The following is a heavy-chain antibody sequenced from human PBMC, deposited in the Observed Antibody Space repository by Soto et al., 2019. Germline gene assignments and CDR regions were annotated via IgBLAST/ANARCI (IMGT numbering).Heavy chain of an antibody. CDR1: GFTFSSYG. CDR2: ISNDGTNK. D-gene: IGHD5-18*01. V-gene: IGHV3-30*03. CDR3: ACGYSDGFY. Sequence: QVQLVESGGGVVQPGRSLRLSCAASGFTFSSYGIHWVRQAPGKGLEWVAVISNDGTNKYYADSVKGRFTISRDNSKNTLYLQMNSLRAEDTAVYYCACGYSDGFYWGQGTVVTVSS. J-gene: IGHJ4*02.